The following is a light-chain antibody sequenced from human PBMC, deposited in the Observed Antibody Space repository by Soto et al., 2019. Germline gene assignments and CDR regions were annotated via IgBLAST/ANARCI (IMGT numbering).Light chain of an antibody. J-gene: IGKJ3*01. V-gene: IGKV1-8*01. CDR2: AAS. CDR3: EQYYSYRFT. Sequence: AIRMTQSPSSFSASTGDRVTITCRASQGISSYLAWYQQKPGKAPKLLIYAASTLQYGVPSRFSGSGAGTDCTLTGSCLQPEDFAAYYWEQYYSYRFTFCPGTKVYIK. CDR1: QGISSY.